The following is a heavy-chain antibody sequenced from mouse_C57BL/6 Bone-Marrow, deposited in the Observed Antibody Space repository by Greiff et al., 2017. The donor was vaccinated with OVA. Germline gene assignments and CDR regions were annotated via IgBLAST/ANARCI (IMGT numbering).Heavy chain of an antibody. CDR3: ARGDYAWFAY. CDR1: GYTFTSYW. Sequence: VQLQQPGAELVMPGASVKLSCKASGYTFTSYWMHWVKQRPGQGLEWIGEIDPSDSYTNYNQKFKGKSTLTVDKSSSTAYMQLSSLKSEDSAVYYGARGDYAWFAYWGQGTLVTVSA. V-gene: IGHV1-69*01. J-gene: IGHJ3*01. CDR2: IDPSDSYT. D-gene: IGHD2-4*01.